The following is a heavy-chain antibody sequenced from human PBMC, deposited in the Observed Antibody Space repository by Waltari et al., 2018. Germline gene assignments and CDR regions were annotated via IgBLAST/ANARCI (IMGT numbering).Heavy chain of an antibody. CDR3: AKERISSSSWYGGLGDLDY. CDR1: GFTFSSYA. CDR2: ISGSGGST. Sequence: EVQLLESGGGLVQPGGSLRLSCAASGFTFSSYAMSWVRQAPGKGLEWVSAISGSGGSTYYADSVKGRFTISRDNSKNTLYLQMNSLRAEDTAVYYCAKERISSSSWYGGLGDLDYWGQGTLVTVSS. V-gene: IGHV3-23*01. D-gene: IGHD6-13*01. J-gene: IGHJ4*02.